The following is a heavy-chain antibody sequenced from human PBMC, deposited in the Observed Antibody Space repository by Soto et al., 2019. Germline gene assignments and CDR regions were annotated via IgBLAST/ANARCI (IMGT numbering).Heavy chain of an antibody. V-gene: IGHV1-46*01. CDR1: GYIFTSYY. CDR2: INPFDGSR. Sequence: ASVKVSCKASGYIFTSYYLHWVRQAPGQGLEWMGWINPFDGSRMFAQSFQGRVTFTRDTSTSTVYMELSSLRSEDTAVFYCARGGYSYGSRDYYYYGMDVWGQGTTVTVSS. D-gene: IGHD5-18*01. J-gene: IGHJ6*02. CDR3: ARGGYSYGSRDYYYYGMDV.